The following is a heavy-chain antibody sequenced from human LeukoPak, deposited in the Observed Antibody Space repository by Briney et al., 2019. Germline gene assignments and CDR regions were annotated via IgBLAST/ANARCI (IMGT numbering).Heavy chain of an antibody. J-gene: IGHJ4*02. D-gene: IGHD6-19*01. CDR3: ARAIAVAGSRDY. CDR2: ISGSGGNT. Sequence: GGSLRLSRAASGFTFSGYAMTWVRQAPGEGLEWVSAISGSGGNTYYADSVKGRFTISRDNSKNTLYLQMNSLRAEDTAVYYCARAIAVAGSRDYWGQGTLVTVSS. V-gene: IGHV3-23*01. CDR1: GFTFSGYA.